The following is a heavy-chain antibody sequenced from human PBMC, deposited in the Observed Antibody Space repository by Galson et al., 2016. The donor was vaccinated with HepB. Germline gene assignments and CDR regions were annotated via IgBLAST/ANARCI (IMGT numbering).Heavy chain of an antibody. Sequence: PALVKPTQTLTLTCTLSGFSLSTSGMCVSWIRQPPGKALEWLARIDWDDDKYYNTSLKTRLTISKDTSKNQVVLTMSNMDPVDTATYYCARIQLAVAGPNYFDYWGQGTLVPVSS. CDR3: ARIQLAVAGPNYFDY. CDR1: GFSLSTSGMC. CDR2: IDWDDDK. J-gene: IGHJ4*02. D-gene: IGHD6-19*01. V-gene: IGHV2-70*11.